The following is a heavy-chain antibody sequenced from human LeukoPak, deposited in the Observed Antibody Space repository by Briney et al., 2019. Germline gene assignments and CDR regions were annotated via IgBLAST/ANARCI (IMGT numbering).Heavy chain of an antibody. D-gene: IGHD2-2*01. CDR3: ARDLSSTSHIDY. Sequence: SQTLSLTCTVSGGSISSGSYYWSWIRPPAGKGLEWIGYIYYSGSAYYNPSLKSRVAISVDTYKNQFSLKLSSVTAADTAVYYCARDLSSTSHIDYWGQGTLVTVSS. J-gene: IGHJ4*02. V-gene: IGHV4-30-4*08. CDR2: IYYSGSA. CDR1: GGSISSGSYY.